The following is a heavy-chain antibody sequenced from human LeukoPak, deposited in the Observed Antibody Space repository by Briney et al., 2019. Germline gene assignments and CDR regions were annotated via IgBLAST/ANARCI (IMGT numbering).Heavy chain of an antibody. J-gene: IGHJ4*02. D-gene: IGHD1-7*01. CDR2: INPNSGGT. Sequence: ASVKVSCKASGYTFTGYYMHWVRQAPGQGLEWMGWINPNSGGTNYAQKFQGRVTMTRDTSISTAYMELSRLRSDDTAVYYCAKLDLELLRPIGYWGQGTLVTVSS. CDR3: AKLDLELLRPIGY. CDR1: GYTFTGYY. V-gene: IGHV1-2*02.